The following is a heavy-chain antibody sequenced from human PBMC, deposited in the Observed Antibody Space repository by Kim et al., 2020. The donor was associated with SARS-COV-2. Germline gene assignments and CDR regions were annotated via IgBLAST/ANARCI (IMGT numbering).Heavy chain of an antibody. Sequence: SETLSLTCTVSGGSISSNSYYWGWIRQPPGKGLEWIGDIYYSGSTYYNPSLKSRVTISVDTSKNQFSLKLSSLTAADTAVYYCASHWIPRTGTTHIDYWGQGTRVTVSS. V-gene: IGHV4-39*01. CDR1: GGSISSNSYY. J-gene: IGHJ4*02. D-gene: IGHD1-1*01. CDR2: IYYSGST. CDR3: ASHWIPRTGTTHIDY.